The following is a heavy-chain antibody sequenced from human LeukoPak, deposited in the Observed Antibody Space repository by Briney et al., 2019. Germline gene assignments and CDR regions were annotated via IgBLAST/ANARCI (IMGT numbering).Heavy chain of an antibody. CDR3: AKDHSSSSAN. CDR1: GFTFSSYG. D-gene: IGHD6-6*01. J-gene: IGHJ4*02. Sequence: GGSLRLSCAASGFTFSSYGMSWVRQAPGKGLEWVSTISGSGGSTYYADSVKGRFTISRDNSKNTLYLQVDSLRAEDTAVYYCAKDHSSSSANWGQGTLVTVSS. V-gene: IGHV3-23*01. CDR2: ISGSGGST.